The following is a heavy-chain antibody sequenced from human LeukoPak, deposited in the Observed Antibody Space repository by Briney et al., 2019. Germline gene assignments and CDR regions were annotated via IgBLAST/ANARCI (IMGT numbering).Heavy chain of an antibody. Sequence: GGSLRLSCAASGFTVSSNYMSWVRQAPGKGLEWVSVIYSGGSTYYADSVKGRFTISRDNSKNTLYLQMGSLRAEDMAVYYCARGPNIYCSGGSCYSRGAFDIWGQGTMVTVSS. CDR3: ARGPNIYCSGGSCYSRGAFDI. V-gene: IGHV3-53*05. D-gene: IGHD2-15*01. CDR1: GFTVSSNY. J-gene: IGHJ3*02. CDR2: IYSGGST.